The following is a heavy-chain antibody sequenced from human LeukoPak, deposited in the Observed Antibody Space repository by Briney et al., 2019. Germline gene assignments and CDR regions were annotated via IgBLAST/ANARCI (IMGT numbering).Heavy chain of an antibody. D-gene: IGHD3-22*01. Sequence: SETLSLTCTVSGGSISSGGYYWSWIRQHPGKGLEWIGYIYYSGSIYYNPSLKSRVTISVDTSKNQFSLKLSSVTAADTAVYYCARGDSSGSEDYWGQGTLVTVSS. CDR3: ARGDSSGSEDY. J-gene: IGHJ4*02. CDR2: IYYSGSI. CDR1: GGSISSGGYY. V-gene: IGHV4-31*03.